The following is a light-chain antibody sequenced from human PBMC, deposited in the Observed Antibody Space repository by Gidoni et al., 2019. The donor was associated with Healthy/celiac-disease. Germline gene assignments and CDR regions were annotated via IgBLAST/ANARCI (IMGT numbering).Light chain of an antibody. CDR2: DAS. V-gene: IGKV3D-11*01. CDR3: QQRSNWSIT. CDR1: QGVSSY. Sequence: EIVLTQSPATLSLSPGERATLSCRASQGVSSYLAWYQQKPGQAPRLLIYDASNRATGIPARFSGSGPGTDFTLTISSLAPEDFAVYYCQQRSNWSITFGQGTRLEIK. J-gene: IGKJ5*01.